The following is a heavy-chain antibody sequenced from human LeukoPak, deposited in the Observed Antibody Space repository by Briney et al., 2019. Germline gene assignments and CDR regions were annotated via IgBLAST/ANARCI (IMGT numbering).Heavy chain of an antibody. V-gene: IGHV3-49*04. Sequence: GGSLRLSCTASGFTFGDYAMSWVRQAPGKGLEGVGFIRSKAYGGTTEYAASAKGRLTISRDDSKSIAYLQMNSLKTEDTAVYYCTRDQTGTHYYYYYGMDVWGQGTTVTVSS. CDR1: GFTFGDYA. CDR3: TRDQTGTHYYYYYGMDV. J-gene: IGHJ6*02. D-gene: IGHD1-1*01. CDR2: IRSKAYGGTT.